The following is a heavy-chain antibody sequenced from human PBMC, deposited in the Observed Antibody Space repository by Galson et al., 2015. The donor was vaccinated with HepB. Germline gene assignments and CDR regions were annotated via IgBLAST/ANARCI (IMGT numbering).Heavy chain of an antibody. CDR1: GFTFTSSA. D-gene: IGHD6-19*01. CDR2: IVVGSGNT. CDR3: AAVVAVAGTRDWFDP. J-gene: IGHJ5*02. V-gene: IGHV1-58*01. Sequence: QSGAEVKRPGASVKVSCKASGFTFTSSAVQWVRQARGQRLEWIGWIVVGSGNTNYAQKFQERVTITRDMSTSTAYMELSSLRSEDTAVYYCAAVVAVAGTRDWFDPWGQGTLVTVSS.